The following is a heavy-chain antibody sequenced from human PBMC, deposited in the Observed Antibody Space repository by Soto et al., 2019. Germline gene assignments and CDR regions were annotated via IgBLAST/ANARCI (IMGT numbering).Heavy chain of an antibody. Sequence: GGSLRLSCAASGFTFSSYGMHWVRQAPGKGLEWVAVIWYDGSNKYYADSVKGRFTISRDNSKNTLYLQMNSLRAEDTAVYYCARDPIDYGGLYYYYGMDVWGQGTTVTVSS. V-gene: IGHV3-33*01. J-gene: IGHJ6*02. CDR3: ARDPIDYGGLYYYYGMDV. D-gene: IGHD4-17*01. CDR1: GFTFSSYG. CDR2: IWYDGSNK.